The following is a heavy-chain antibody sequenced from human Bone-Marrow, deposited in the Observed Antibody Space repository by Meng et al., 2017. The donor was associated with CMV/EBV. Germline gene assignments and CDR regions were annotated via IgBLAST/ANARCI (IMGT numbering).Heavy chain of an antibody. CDR1: GGTFSSYA. CDR2: IIPIFGTA. D-gene: IGHD3-3*01. V-gene: IGHV1-69*05. J-gene: IGHJ5*02. CDR3: ARDGSGPNNWFDP. Sequence: SVKVSCKASGGTFSSYAISWVRQAPGQGLEWMGGIIPIFGTANYAQKFQGRVTITTDESTSTAYMELSSLRSGDTAVYYCARDGSGPNNWFDPWGQGTLVTVSS.